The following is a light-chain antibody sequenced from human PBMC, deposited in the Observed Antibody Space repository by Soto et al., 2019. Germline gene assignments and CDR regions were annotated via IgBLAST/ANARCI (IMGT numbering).Light chain of an antibody. V-gene: IGKV2-28*01. Sequence: DIVMTQSPLSLPVTPGEPASISCRSSQSLLHSNGYNYLDWYLQKPGQSPQLLIFLGSNRASGVPDRFSGSGSGTDFTLKISRVEAEDVGVYYCMQPLQTAITFGPGTKVDIK. CDR2: LGS. J-gene: IGKJ3*01. CDR3: MQPLQTAIT. CDR1: QSLLHSNGYNY.